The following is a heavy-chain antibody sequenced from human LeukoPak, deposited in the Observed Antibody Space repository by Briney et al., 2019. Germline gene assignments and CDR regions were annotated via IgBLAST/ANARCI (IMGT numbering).Heavy chain of an antibody. CDR1: GGSISSGSYY. CDR3: ARGYSGTEACY. Sequence: SETLSLTCTVSGGSISSGSYYWSWIRQPAGKGLEWIGRIYTSGSTNYNPSLKSRVTISVDTSKNQFSLKLSSVTAADTAVYYWARGYSGTEACYRGQGTP. V-gene: IGHV4-61*02. D-gene: IGHD4-23*01. CDR2: IYTSGST. J-gene: IGHJ6*01.